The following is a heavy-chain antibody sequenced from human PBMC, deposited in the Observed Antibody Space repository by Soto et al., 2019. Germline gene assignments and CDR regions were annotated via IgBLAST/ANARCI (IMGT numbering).Heavy chain of an antibody. CDR1: GGSISSSSYY. D-gene: IGHD6-13*01. CDR2: IYYSGST. J-gene: IGHJ4*02. V-gene: IGHV4-39*01. Sequence: PSETLSLTCTVSGGSISSSSYYWGWIRQPPGKGLEWIGSIYYSGSTNYNPSLKSRVTISVDTSKNQFSLKLSSVTAADTAVYYCASAYGRGSSSWSYWGQGTLVTVSS. CDR3: ASAYGRGSSSWSY.